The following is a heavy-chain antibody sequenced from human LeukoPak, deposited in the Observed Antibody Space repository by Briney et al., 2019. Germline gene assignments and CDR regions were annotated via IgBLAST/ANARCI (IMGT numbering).Heavy chain of an antibody. V-gene: IGHV3-23*01. CDR2: ISGSGGST. J-gene: IGHJ4*02. Sequence: GGSLRLSCAASGFTFSSYAMSWVRQAPGKGLEWVSAISGSGGSTYYADSVKGRFTISRDNSKNTLYLQMNSLRAEDTAVYYCAKAIAVAGTVSGYFDYWGQGTLDTVSS. CDR1: GFTFSSYA. CDR3: AKAIAVAGTVSGYFDY. D-gene: IGHD6-19*01.